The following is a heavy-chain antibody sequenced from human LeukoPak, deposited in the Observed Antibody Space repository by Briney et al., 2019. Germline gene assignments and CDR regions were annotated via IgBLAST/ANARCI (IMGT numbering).Heavy chain of an antibody. Sequence: ASVKVSCKASGYTFANFGITWVRQAPGQGLEWMGWVSVYNGNTNYAQNLQGRVTLTTDTSTSTAYMELRSLRSDDTALYYCARTCSSSSCYMVHWGQGTLVTVSS. J-gene: IGHJ4*02. CDR1: GYTFANFG. CDR2: VSVYNGNT. D-gene: IGHD2-2*02. CDR3: ARTCSSSSCYMVH. V-gene: IGHV1-18*01.